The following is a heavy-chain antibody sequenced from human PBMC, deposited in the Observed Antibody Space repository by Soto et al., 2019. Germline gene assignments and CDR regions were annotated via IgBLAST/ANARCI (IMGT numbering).Heavy chain of an antibody. Sequence: LGESLKISCKGSGYSFTSYWIGWVRQMPGKGLEWMGIIYPGDSDTRYSPSFQGQVTISADKSISTAYLQWSSLKASDTAMYYCARPDYYDSSGYFRVGFAAFDIRGQRTMVTVS. J-gene: IGHJ3*02. CDR1: GYSFTSYW. CDR2: IYPGDSDT. D-gene: IGHD3-22*01. CDR3: ARPDYYDSSGYFRVGFAAFDI. V-gene: IGHV5-51*01.